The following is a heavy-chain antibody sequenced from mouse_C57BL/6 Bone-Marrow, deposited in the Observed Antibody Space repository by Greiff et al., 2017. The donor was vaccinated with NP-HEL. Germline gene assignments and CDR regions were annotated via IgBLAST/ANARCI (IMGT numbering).Heavy chain of an antibody. V-gene: IGHV1-9*01. D-gene: IGHD2-5*01. CDR2: ILPGSGST. J-gene: IGHJ2*01. Sequence: VKLLESGAELMKPGASVKLSCKATGYTFTGYWIEWVKQRPGHGLEWIGEILPGSGSTNYNEKFKGKATFPADTSSNTAYMQLSSLTTEDSAIYYCAREGAYYSNLFDYWGQGTTLTVSS. CDR1: GYTFTGYW. CDR3: AREGAYYSNLFDY.